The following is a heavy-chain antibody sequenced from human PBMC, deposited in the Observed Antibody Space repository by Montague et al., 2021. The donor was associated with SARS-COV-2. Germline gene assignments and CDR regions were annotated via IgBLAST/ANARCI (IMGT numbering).Heavy chain of an antibody. CDR1: GGSISSYY. CDR3: ARAQNTCFIANCVNYFEV. D-gene: IGHD1-1*01. J-gene: IGHJ4*02. CDR2: VHYTGST. V-gene: IGHV4-59*01. Sequence: SETLSLTCEVSGGSISSYYWSWIRQSPGKGLEWIGYVHYTGSTKYNPSLKTRVTLPLDTPKNHFSLKLSSVTAADTAVYYCARAQNTCFIANCVNYFEVWGLGALVTVSS.